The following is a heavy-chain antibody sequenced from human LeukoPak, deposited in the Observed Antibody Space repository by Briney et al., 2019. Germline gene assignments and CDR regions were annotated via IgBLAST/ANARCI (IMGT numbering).Heavy chain of an antibody. V-gene: IGHV3-23*01. J-gene: IGHJ4*02. Sequence: PGGFLRLSCAASGFTFSSYGMRWSRKAPGKGLEWASAISGSGRNTYYADSVKGRFTISRDNSKNTLYLQMNSLRAEDTAVYYCAKVSGPTDFWGQGALVTVSS. CDR2: ISGSGRNT. CDR3: AKVSGPTDF. CDR1: GFTFSSYG.